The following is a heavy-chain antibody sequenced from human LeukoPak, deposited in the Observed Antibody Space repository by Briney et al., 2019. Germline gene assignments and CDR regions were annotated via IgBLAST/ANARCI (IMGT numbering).Heavy chain of an antibody. CDR2: IKQDGSEK. CDR1: GFTFRSYW. V-gene: IGHV3-7*05. Sequence: GGSLRLSCAASGFTFRSYWMSWVRQAPGKGLEWVANIKQDGSEKYYVDSVKGRFTISRDNAKNSLYLQMNSLRAEDTAMYYCARDDHTSSSNWGQGTLVTVSS. J-gene: IGHJ4*02. CDR3: ARDDHTSSSN. D-gene: IGHD5-18*01.